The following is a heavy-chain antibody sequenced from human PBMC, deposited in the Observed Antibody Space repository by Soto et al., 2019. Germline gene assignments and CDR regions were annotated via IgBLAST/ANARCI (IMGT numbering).Heavy chain of an antibody. V-gene: IGHV3-15*01. CDR1: GFTFSSYA. Sequence: EVQLLESGGGLVQPGGSLRLSCAASGFTFSSYAMSWVRQAPGKGLEWVGRIKSKTDGGTTDYAAPVKGRFTISRDDSKNTLYLQMNSLKTEDTAVYYCTTHLYDYVWGSYRVLAEYFQHWGQGTLVTVSS. J-gene: IGHJ1*01. CDR2: IKSKTDGGTT. D-gene: IGHD3-16*02. CDR3: TTHLYDYVWGSYRVLAEYFQH.